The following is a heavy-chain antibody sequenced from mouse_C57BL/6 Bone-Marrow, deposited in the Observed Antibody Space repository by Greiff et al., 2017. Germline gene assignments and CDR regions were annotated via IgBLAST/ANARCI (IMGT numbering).Heavy chain of an antibody. CDR3: AREASYYGYYYAMDY. D-gene: IGHD2-9*01. V-gene: IGHV5-4*01. CDR2: ISDGGSYT. Sequence: EVKLMESGGGLVKPGGSLKLSCAASGFTFSSYAMSWVRQTPEKRLEWVATISDGGSYTYYPDNVKGRFPNSRDNAKNNLYLQMSHLKSEDTAMYYCAREASYYGYYYAMDYWGQGTSVTVSS. J-gene: IGHJ4*01. CDR1: GFTFSSYA.